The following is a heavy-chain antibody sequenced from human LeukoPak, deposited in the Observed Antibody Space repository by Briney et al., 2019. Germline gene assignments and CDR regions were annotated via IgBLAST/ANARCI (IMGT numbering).Heavy chain of an antibody. D-gene: IGHD1-26*01. V-gene: IGHV4-59*08. Sequence: SETLSLTCIVSGGSINSHYWSWIRQPPGKGLEWIGDIHYTGTTKYNPSVKSRVTISIDTSKNQFSLELSSVTATDTAVYFCATNRVGTYDRPFDIWGXXXMVTVSS. CDR2: IHYTGTT. J-gene: IGHJ3*02. CDR3: ATNRVGTYDRPFDI. CDR1: GGSINSHY.